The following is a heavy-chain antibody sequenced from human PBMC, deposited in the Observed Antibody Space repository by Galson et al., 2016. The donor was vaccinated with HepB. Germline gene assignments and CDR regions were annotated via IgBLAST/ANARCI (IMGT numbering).Heavy chain of an antibody. J-gene: IGHJ2*01. CDR1: GGDFRTFA. Sequence: SVKVSCKASGGDFRTFALSWVRQAPGQGLEWMGWISGYNGLRNYAQKFRGRVTMTTDTSTNVAYMELRSLRSDDTAVYYCARDRNPINWYFDLWGRGTLVTVSS. V-gene: IGHV1-18*01. CDR2: ISGYNGLR. CDR3: ARDRNPINWYFDL.